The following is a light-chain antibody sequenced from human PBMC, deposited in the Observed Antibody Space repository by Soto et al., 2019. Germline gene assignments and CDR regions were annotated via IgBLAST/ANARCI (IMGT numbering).Light chain of an antibody. J-gene: IGLJ1*01. CDR3: CSYAGSNYV. V-gene: IGLV2-23*02. CDR1: SSDVGNYNL. Sequence: QSALTQPASVSGSPGQSITISCTGTSSDVGNYNLVSWYQHHPGKAPKLMIYEVSKRPSGVSNRFSGSKSGDTASLTISGLQAEDEADYYCCSYAGSNYVFGTGT. CDR2: EVS.